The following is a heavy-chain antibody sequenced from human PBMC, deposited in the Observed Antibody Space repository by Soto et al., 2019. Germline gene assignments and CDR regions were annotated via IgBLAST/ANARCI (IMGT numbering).Heavy chain of an antibody. CDR1: GFTFSSYA. Sequence: GGSLRLSCAASGFTFSSYAMHWVRQAPGKGLEYVSAISSNGGSTYYANSVKGRFTISRDNSKNTLYLQMGSLRAEDMAVYYCARAGGGELGYCSGGSCYHALGSFNAFDIWGQRTMVTVSS. CDR2: ISSNGGST. J-gene: IGHJ3*02. V-gene: IGHV3-64*01. CDR3: ARAGGGELGYCSGGSCYHALGSFNAFDI. D-gene: IGHD2-15*01.